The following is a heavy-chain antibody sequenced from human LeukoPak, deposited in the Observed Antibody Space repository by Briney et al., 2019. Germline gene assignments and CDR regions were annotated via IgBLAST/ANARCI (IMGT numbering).Heavy chain of an antibody. Sequence: GGSLRLSCAASGFTFSSYAMSWVRQPPGKGLEWVSAISGSGGSTYYADSVKGRFTISRDNSKNTLYLQMNSLRAEDTAVYYCAKDTLYYDSSGYYEGSAYWGQGTLVTVSS. CDR2: ISGSGGST. J-gene: IGHJ4*02. V-gene: IGHV3-23*01. CDR3: AKDTLYYDSSGYYEGSAY. D-gene: IGHD3-22*01. CDR1: GFTFSSYA.